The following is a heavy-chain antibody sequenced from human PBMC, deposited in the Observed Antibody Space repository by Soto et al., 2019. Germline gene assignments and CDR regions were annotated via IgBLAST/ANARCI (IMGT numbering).Heavy chain of an antibody. CDR1: GFSLSTSGMC. D-gene: IGHD5-18*01. J-gene: IGHJ6*02. CDR3: ARMGNTAMVGHYHYVMDF. CDR2: IDWDDDK. V-gene: IGHV2-70*01. Sequence: GSGPTLVNPTQTLTLTCTFSGFSLSTSGMCVSWIRQPPGKALEWLALIDWDDDKYYSTSLKTRLTISRDTSKNQVVLTMTNMDPVDTATYYCARMGNTAMVGHYHYVMDFRGQGSSVIVSS.